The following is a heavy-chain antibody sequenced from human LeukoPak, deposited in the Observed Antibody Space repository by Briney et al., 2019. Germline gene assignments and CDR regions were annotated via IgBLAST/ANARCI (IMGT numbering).Heavy chain of an antibody. CDR2: IYYSGST. V-gene: IGHV4-59*01. D-gene: IGHD1-1*01. J-gene: IGHJ5*02. CDR1: GGSTSGFY. CDR3: ARVGNWNDVYWFDP. Sequence: PSETLSLTCTVSGGSTSGFYWSWIRQPPGKGLEWVGYIYYSGSTSYSPSLKSRVTISVDTSKNQFSLKLSSVIAADTAVYYCARVGNWNDVYWFDPWGQGTLVTVSS.